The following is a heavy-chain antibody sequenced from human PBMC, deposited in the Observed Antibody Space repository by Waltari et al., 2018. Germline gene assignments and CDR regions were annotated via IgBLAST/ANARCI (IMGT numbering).Heavy chain of an antibody. CDR1: GGSIGGYG. CDR3: ARHELGISQFYYNMYV. J-gene: IGHJ6*02. Sequence: HVQLVQSGAEVKKPGSSVKVSCKASGGSIGGYGISRVRQAPGQGLEWMGVIIPMFGIPEYSQKFQDRLTITADESTNTAYMELNSLSSEDTAIYYCARHELGISQFYYNMYVWGQGTTVTISS. V-gene: IGHV1-69*12. D-gene: IGHD3-16*01. CDR2: IIPMFGIP.